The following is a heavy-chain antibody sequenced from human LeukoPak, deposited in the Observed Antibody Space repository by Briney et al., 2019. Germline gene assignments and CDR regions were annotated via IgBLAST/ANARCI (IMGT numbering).Heavy chain of an antibody. Sequence: SETLSLTCTVSGYSISSGYYWGWIRQPPGKGLEWIGSIYHSGSTYYNPSLKSRVTISVDTSKNQFSLKLSSVTAADTAVYYCARDRSSSWLNYYYYYMDVWGKGTTVTVSS. J-gene: IGHJ6*03. CDR1: GYSISSGYY. CDR2: IYHSGST. D-gene: IGHD6-13*01. CDR3: ARDRSSSWLNYYYYYMDV. V-gene: IGHV4-38-2*02.